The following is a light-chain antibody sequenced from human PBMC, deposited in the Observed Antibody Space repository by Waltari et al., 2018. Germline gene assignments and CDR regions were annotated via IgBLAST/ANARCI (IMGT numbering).Light chain of an antibody. CDR2: VGPGGIVG. V-gene: IGLV9-49*03. Sequence: QPVLTQPPSTSASLGASDTLTCTLSSAYSNYKVDWYQQRPGKGPRFVMRVGPGGIVGSKGDDIPDRFSVLGSGLNRYLTIKNIQEEDESDYHCGADHGSGSHFSVFGGGTQLTVL. J-gene: IGLJ2*01. CDR1: SAYSNYK. CDR3: GADHGSGSHFSV.